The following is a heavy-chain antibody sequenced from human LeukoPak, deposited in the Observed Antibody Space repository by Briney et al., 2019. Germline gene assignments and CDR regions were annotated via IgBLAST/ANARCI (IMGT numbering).Heavy chain of an antibody. Sequence: ASVKVPCKASGYTFTGYYMHWVRQAPGQGLEWMGWINPNSGGTNYAQKFQGRVTMTKDTSISTAYMELSRLRSDDTAVYYCCGYSYGFGADYWGQGTLVTVSS. CDR3: CGYSYGFGADY. D-gene: IGHD5-18*01. CDR2: INPNSGGT. CDR1: GYTFTGYY. J-gene: IGHJ4*02. V-gene: IGHV1-2*02.